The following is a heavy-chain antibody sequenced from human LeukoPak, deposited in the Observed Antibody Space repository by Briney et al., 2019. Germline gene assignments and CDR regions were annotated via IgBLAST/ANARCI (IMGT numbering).Heavy chain of an antibody. CDR1: GGSISSYY. Sequence: SETLSLTCTVSGGSISSYYWSWIRQPPGKGLEWIGYIYNSGSTNYNPSLKSRVTISVDTSKNQFSLKLSSVTAADTAVYYCAKGISGSYYELDYWGQGTLVTVSS. CDR3: AKGISGSYYELDY. CDR2: IYNSGST. D-gene: IGHD1-26*01. J-gene: IGHJ4*02. V-gene: IGHV4-59*01.